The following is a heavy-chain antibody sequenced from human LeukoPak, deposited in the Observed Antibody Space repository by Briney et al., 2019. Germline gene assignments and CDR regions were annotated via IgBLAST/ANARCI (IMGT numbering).Heavy chain of an antibody. V-gene: IGHV4-39*02. J-gene: IGHJ3*02. D-gene: IGHD3-3*01. CDR2: IYYSGST. CDR3: AREAFWSGYHSSDAFDI. Sequence: SETLSLTCTVSGGSISSSSYYWGWIRQPPGKGLEWIGSIYYSGSTYYNPSLKSRVTISVDTSKNQFSLKLSSVTAAGTAVYHCAREAFWSGYHSSDAFDIWGQGTMVTVSS. CDR1: GGSISSSSYY.